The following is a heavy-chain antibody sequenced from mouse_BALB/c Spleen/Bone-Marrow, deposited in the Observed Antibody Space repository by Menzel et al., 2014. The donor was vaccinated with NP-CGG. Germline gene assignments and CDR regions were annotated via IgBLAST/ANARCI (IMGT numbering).Heavy chain of an antibody. J-gene: IGHJ3*01. CDR3: ARWNYYGPTY. Sequence: EVQLQQSGPELVKPGASVKMSCEASGYTFTDYYMDWVKQSPGENFEWIGRVNPYNGGTNYNQKFKDKATLTVDKSSSTAYMELNTLTSEDSAVYYCARWNYYGPTYWGQRTLVTVSA. D-gene: IGHD1-1*01. CDR1: GYTFTDYY. CDR2: VNPYNGGT. V-gene: IGHV1-19*01.